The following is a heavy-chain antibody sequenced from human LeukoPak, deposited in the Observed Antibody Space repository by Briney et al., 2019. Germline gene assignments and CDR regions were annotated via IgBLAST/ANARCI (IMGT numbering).Heavy chain of an antibody. Sequence: GGSLRLSCAASGFTFSDQYMDWVRQAPGKGLEWVAATWYDGSNKYYADSVKGRFTISRDNSKNTLYLQMNSLRAEDTAVYFCARGGHCSTTSCSNYDGMDVWGQGTTLTVSS. CDR1: GFTFSDQY. CDR3: ARGGHCSTTSCSNYDGMDV. CDR2: TWYDGSNK. D-gene: IGHD2-2*01. J-gene: IGHJ6*02. V-gene: IGHV3-33*08.